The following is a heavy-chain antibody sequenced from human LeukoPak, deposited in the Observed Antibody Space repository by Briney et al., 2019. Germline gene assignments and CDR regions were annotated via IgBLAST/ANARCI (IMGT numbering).Heavy chain of an antibody. CDR2: ISSSGSTM. Sequence: GGSLRLSCAASGFTFSSYEMNWVRQAPRKGLEWVSYISSSGSTMYYADSVKGRFTISRDNAKNSLFLQMNSLRAEDTAVYFCARARWLQLLYYGMDVWGQGTTVTVSS. CDR1: GFTFSSYE. J-gene: IGHJ6*02. CDR3: ARARWLQLLYYGMDV. V-gene: IGHV3-48*03. D-gene: IGHD5-24*01.